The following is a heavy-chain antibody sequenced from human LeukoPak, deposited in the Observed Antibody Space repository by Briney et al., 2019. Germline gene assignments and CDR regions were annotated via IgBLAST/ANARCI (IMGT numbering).Heavy chain of an antibody. CDR2: IYTSGST. CDR3: ARQGAARPYYLDY. J-gene: IGHJ4*02. CDR1: GGSISSGSYY. V-gene: IGHV4-61*02. Sequence: PSETLSLTCTVSGGSISSGSYYWSWVRQPAGKGLEWIGRIYTSGSTNYNPSLKSRVTISVDTSKNQFSLKLSSVTAADTAVYYCARQGAARPYYLDYWGQGALVTVSS. D-gene: IGHD6-6*01.